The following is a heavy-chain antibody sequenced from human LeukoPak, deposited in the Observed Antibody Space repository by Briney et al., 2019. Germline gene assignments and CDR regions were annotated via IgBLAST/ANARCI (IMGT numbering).Heavy chain of an antibody. J-gene: IGHJ5*02. V-gene: IGHV3-48*03. Sequence: GGSLRLSCVVSEFTFSSYDMNWVRQSPGKGLEWISYISSSGSIIYYADSVKGRFIISRDNAKNSLYLQMNSLRGEDTAFYSCARARSTNGWTGENWLAPWGKGTWSPSPQ. CDR1: EFTFSSYD. CDR3: ARARSTNGWTGENWLAP. D-gene: IGHD3-10*01. CDR2: ISSSGSII.